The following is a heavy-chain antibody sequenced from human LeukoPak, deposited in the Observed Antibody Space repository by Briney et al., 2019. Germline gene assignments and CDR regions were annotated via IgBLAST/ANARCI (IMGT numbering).Heavy chain of an antibody. V-gene: IGHV4-4*09. CDR2: IYTSGST. Sequence: PSETLSLTCTVSGGSISSYYWSWIRQPPGKGLEWIGYIYTSGSTNYNPSVKSRVTISVDTSKNQFSLKLSSVTAADTAVYYCAKYSSSPNYYYYMDVWGKGTTVTVSS. CDR3: AKYSSSPNYYYYMDV. J-gene: IGHJ6*03. D-gene: IGHD6-6*01. CDR1: GGSISSYY.